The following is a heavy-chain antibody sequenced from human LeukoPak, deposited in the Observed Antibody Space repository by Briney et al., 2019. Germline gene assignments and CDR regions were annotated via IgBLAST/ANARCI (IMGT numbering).Heavy chain of an antibody. CDR3: AKVYNYWFDP. V-gene: IGHV3-23*01. CDR2: ISGSGGST. J-gene: IGHJ5*02. Sequence: GGSPRLSCAASGFTFSSHAMSRVRQAPGKGLEWVSAISGSGGSTCYADSVKGRFTISRDNSKNTLYLQMNSLRAEDTAVYYCAKVYNYWFDPWGQGTLVTVSS. D-gene: IGHD3-10*01. CDR1: GFTFSSHA.